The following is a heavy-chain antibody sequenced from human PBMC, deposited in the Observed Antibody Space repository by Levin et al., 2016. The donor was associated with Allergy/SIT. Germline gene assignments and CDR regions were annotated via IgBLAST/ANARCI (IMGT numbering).Heavy chain of an antibody. CDR2: ISSSSSTI. Sequence: GESLKISCAASGFTFSSYSMNWVRQAPGKGLEWVSYISSSSSTIYYADSVKGRFTISRDNAKNSLYLQMNSLRAEDTALYYCARGTGSHYYDYGLDVWGRGTTVTVSS. V-gene: IGHV3-48*04. D-gene: IGHD3-16*01. CDR1: GFTFSSYS. CDR3: ARGTGSHYYDYGLDV. J-gene: IGHJ6*02.